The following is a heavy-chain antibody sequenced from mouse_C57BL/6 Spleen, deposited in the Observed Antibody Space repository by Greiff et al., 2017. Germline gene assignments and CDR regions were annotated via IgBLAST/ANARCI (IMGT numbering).Heavy chain of an antibody. V-gene: IGHV2-6-1*01. J-gene: IGHJ3*01. D-gene: IGHD2-14*01. Sequence: QVQLQESGPGLVAPSQSLSITCTVSGFSLTSYGVHWVRQPPGQGLEWLVVIWSDGSTTYNSALKSRLSISKDNSKSQVFLKMNSLQTDDTAMYYCARHHDRGAWFAYWGQGTLVTVSA. CDR3: ARHHDRGAWFAY. CDR1: GFSLTSYG. CDR2: IWSDGST.